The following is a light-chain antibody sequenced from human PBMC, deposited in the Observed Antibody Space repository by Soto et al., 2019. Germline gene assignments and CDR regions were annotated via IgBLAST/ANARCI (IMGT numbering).Light chain of an antibody. Sequence: ERVLTQSPAILSLTQGEKATLSCVASQSVSSYLAWYQQKPGQAPRLLIYDASNRATGIPARFSGSGSGTDFTLTISSLEPEDFAVYYCQQRSNWPWTFGQGTKVDIK. V-gene: IGKV3-11*01. CDR1: QSVSSY. J-gene: IGKJ1*01. CDR3: QQRSNWPWT. CDR2: DAS.